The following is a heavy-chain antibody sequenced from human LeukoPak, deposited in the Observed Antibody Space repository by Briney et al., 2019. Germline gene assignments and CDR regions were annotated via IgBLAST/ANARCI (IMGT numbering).Heavy chain of an antibody. CDR3: AKEAGYYDYVWGAFDY. CDR1: GFTFDDYA. Sequence: GGSLRLSCAASGFTFDDYAMHWVRQAPGKGLEWVSGISWNSGSIGYADSVKGRFTISRDNAKNSLYLQMNSLRAEDTALYYCAKEAGYYDYVWGAFDYWGQGTLVTVSS. V-gene: IGHV3-9*01. CDR2: ISWNSGSI. D-gene: IGHD3-16*01. J-gene: IGHJ4*02.